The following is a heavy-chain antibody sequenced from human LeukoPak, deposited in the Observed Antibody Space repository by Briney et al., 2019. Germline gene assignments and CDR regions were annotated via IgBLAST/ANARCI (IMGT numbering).Heavy chain of an antibody. CDR2: ISYSGAT. CDR3: ARLRYYFFDY. D-gene: IGHD2-15*01. Sequence: PSETLSLTCTVSGGSIDNYFWTWVRQSPGKGLEWIGYISYSGATNYDPSLESRVTITIDTSKNQVSLKLTSVTTADTAVYYCARLRYYFFDYWGQGAMVTVSS. V-gene: IGHV4-59*01. CDR1: GGSIDNYF. J-gene: IGHJ4*02.